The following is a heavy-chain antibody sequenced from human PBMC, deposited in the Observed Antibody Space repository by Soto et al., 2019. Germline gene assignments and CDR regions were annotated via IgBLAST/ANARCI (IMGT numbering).Heavy chain of an antibody. CDR2: ISYSGRT. CDR3: ARRRASDYGGNHHPYHFDR. J-gene: IGHJ4*02. V-gene: IGHV4-39*01. D-gene: IGHD4-17*01. Sequence: PSETLSLTCTVSGASIITDNYFWVWIRQSPRRGLELIGSISYSGRTYDNPSLQSRVTISIDASKNQFSLKLTSVTTADTAVYYCARRRASDYGGNHHPYHFDRWGQGALVTVSS. CDR1: GASIITDNYF.